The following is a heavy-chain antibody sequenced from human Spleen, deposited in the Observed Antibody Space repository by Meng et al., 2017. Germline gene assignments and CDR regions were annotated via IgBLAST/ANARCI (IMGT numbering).Heavy chain of an antibody. D-gene: IGHD3-3*01. CDR1: GYTFISHG. CDR2: ITSYNGNT. V-gene: IGHV1-18*01. J-gene: IGHJ4*02. Sequence: ASVKVSCKASGYTFISHGISWVRQAPGQGLEWMGWITSYNGNTNYAQKFQGRVTMTSDTSTSTAFMELRSLTSDDTAVYYCTSAYDFWRGYYLNWGQGTLVT. CDR3: TSAYDFWRGYYLN.